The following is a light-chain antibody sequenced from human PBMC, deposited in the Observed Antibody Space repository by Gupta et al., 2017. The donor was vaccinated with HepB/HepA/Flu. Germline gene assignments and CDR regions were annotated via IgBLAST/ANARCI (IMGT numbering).Light chain of an antibody. CDR3: QQYGSSPLT. CDR1: QSVSRTY. Sequence: EIVLTQSPGTLSLSPGERATLSCRASQSVSRTYLAWYQQRPGQAPRLLIYGASSRATGIPDRFSGSGSGTDFSLTISRLEPKDFAVYYCQQYGSSPLTFGQGTRLEIK. CDR2: GAS. V-gene: IGKV3-20*01. J-gene: IGKJ5*01.